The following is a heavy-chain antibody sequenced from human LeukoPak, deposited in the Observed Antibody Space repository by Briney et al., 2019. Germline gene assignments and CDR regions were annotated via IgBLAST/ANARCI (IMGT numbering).Heavy chain of an antibody. D-gene: IGHD4-17*01. Sequence: SETLSLTCAVYGGSFSGYYWGWIRQPPGKGLEWIGEINHSGSTNYNPSLKSRVTISVDTSKNQFSLKLSSVTAADTAVYYCARGPGYGDSYYYYGMDVWGQGTTVTVSS. CDR2: INHSGST. CDR1: GGSFSGYY. CDR3: ARGPGYGDSYYYYGMDV. J-gene: IGHJ6*02. V-gene: IGHV4-34*01.